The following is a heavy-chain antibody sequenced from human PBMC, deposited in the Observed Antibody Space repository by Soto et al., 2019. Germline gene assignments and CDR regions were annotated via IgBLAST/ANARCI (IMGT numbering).Heavy chain of an antibody. D-gene: IGHD4-17*01. V-gene: IGHV3-33*01. J-gene: IGHJ4*02. Sequence: QVQLVESGGGVVQPGRSLRLSCAASGFTFSSYGMHWVRQAPGKGLEWVAVIWYDGSNKYYADSVKGRFTISRDNSKNTLYLQMNSMRGEDTAVYYCARYGDPYTGFDYWGQRTLVTVSS. CDR3: ARYGDPYTGFDY. CDR2: IWYDGSNK. CDR1: GFTFSSYG.